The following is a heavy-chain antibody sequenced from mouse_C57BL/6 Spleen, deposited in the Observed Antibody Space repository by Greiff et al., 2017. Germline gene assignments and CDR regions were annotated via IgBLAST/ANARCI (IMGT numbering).Heavy chain of an antibody. J-gene: IGHJ1*03. CDR2: ISSGGSYT. V-gene: IGHV5-6*02. CDR3: ANYYGSSSGYFDV. Sequence: EVKLEESGGDLVKPGGSLKLSCAASGFTFSSYGMSWVRQTPDKRLEWVATISSGGSYTYYPDSVKGRFTISRDNAKNTLYLQMSSLKSEDTAMXYCANYYGSSSGYFDVWGTGTTVTVSS. CDR1: GFTFSSYG. D-gene: IGHD1-1*01.